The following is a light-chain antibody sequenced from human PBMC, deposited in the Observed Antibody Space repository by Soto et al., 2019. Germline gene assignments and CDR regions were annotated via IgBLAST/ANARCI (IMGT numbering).Light chain of an antibody. CDR3: GSWDSSLGAYV. V-gene: IGLV1-51*01. CDR1: SSNIGGNS. Sequence: QSVVTQPPSVSAAPGQKVTISCSGSSSNIGGNSVSWYQQLPGTAPTLLIYDDNKRPSGIPDRFSGSKSGTSATLGITGFQTGDEADYYCGSWDSSLGAYVFGTGTKVTVL. J-gene: IGLJ1*01. CDR2: DDN.